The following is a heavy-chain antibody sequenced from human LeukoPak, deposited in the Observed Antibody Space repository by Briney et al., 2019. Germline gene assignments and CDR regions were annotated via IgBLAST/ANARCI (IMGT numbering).Heavy chain of an antibody. V-gene: IGHV3-23*01. CDR3: AKAGYSYARYYYYGMDV. Sequence: PGGSLRLSCAASGFTFSSYAMSWVRQAPGKGLEWVSAISGSGGSTYYAHSVKGRFTISRDNSKNTLYLQMNSLRAEDTAVYYCAKAGYSYARYYYYGMDVWGQGTTVTVSS. J-gene: IGHJ6*02. CDR2: ISGSGGST. D-gene: IGHD5-18*01. CDR1: GFTFSSYA.